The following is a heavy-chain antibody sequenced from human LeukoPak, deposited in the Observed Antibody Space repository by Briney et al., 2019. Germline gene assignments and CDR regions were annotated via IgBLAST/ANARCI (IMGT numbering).Heavy chain of an antibody. J-gene: IGHJ4*02. CDR1: GYRFTSHW. CDR3: ARLTGSGTYYFDY. D-gene: IGHD6-19*01. CDR2: IYPGDSDT. V-gene: IGHV5-51*01. Sequence: GESLKISCKGSGYRFTSHWIGWVRPMPGKGLEWMGIIYPGDSDTTYSPSFQGQVTISADKSVSTAYLQWSSLKASDTAMYYCARLTGSGTYYFDYWGQGTLVTVSS.